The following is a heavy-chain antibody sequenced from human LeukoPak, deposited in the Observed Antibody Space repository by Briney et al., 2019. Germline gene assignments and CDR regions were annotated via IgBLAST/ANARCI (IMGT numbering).Heavy chain of an antibody. J-gene: IGHJ4*02. CDR1: GFTFSDYY. CDR3: ASGYPLDY. CDR2: IYSGGST. Sequence: PGGSLRLSCAASGFTFSDYYMSWVRQAPGKGLEWVSVIYSGGSTYYADSVKGRFTISRDNSKNTLYLQMNSLRAEDTAVYYCASGYPLDYWGQGTLVTVSS. V-gene: IGHV3-66*01. D-gene: IGHD5-12*01.